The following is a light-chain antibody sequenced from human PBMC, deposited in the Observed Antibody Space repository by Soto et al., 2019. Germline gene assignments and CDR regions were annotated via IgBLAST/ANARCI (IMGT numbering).Light chain of an antibody. Sequence: EIVLTQSPGTLYLSPGERATLSCRASQSVTNNYLAWDQQKPGQAPRLLIYAASSRAPGIPDRFTGSVSGTDFTLTISRLEPEYFSVYYCQQYVAPPPYSFGQGTRLEIK. CDR1: QSVTNNY. V-gene: IGKV3-20*01. CDR2: AAS. CDR3: QQYVAPPPYS. J-gene: IGKJ2*01.